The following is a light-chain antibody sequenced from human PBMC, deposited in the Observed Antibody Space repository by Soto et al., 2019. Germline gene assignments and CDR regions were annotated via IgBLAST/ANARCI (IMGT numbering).Light chain of an antibody. CDR2: RNN. J-gene: IGLJ2*01. V-gene: IGLV1-47*01. Sequence: QSVLTQPPSASGTPGQRVNISCSGSSSNIGSNYVYWDRQFPGTAPKLLIQRNNQRPSGVPARFSGSKSGTSASLAISGLRSEDDADYYCGGWDDSLSGPVFGGGTKVTVL. CDR1: SSNIGSNY. CDR3: GGWDDSLSGPV.